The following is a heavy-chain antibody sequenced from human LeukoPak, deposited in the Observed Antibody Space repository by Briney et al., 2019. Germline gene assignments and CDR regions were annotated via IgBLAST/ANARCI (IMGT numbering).Heavy chain of an antibody. CDR1: GGSISSSSYY. V-gene: IGHV4-39*07. D-gene: IGHD3-16*01. J-gene: IGHJ4*02. CDR2: IYYSGST. Sequence: SETLSLTCTVSGGSISSSSYYWGWIRQPPGKGLEWIGSIYYSGSTYYNPSLKSRVTISVDTSKNQFSLKLRSVTAADTALYYCARTLINYDYSATDYYFDYWGQGSLVTVSS. CDR3: ARTLINYDYSATDYYFDY.